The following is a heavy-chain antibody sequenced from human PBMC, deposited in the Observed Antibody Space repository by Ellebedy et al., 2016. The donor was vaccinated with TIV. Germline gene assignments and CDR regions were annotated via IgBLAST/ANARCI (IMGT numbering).Heavy chain of an antibody. Sequence: SRVTISIDTSKNHFSLKVSSVTAADTAVYYCARHPTVFGVLRTYGLDVWGQGTTVTVSS. V-gene: IGHV4-59*08. CDR3: ARHPTVFGVLRTYGLDV. J-gene: IGHJ6*02. D-gene: IGHD3-3*01.